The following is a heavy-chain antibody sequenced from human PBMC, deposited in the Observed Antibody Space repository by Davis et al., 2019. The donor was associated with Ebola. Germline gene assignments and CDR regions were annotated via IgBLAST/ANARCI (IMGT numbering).Heavy chain of an antibody. CDR1: GCSISSGGYS. V-gene: IGHV4-30-2*01. CDR2: IYHSGST. Sequence: MPSETLSLTCAVSGCSISSGGYSRSWIRQPPGTGLAWIGYIYHSGSTNYNPSLKRRVTISVDTSKNQFSLKLSSVTAADTAVYYCARPRYYGSGNFDYWGQGTLVTVSS. D-gene: IGHD3-10*01. CDR3: ARPRYYGSGNFDY. J-gene: IGHJ4*02.